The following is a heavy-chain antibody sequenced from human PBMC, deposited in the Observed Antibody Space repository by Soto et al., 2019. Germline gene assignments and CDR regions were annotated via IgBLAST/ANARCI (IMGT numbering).Heavy chain of an antibody. V-gene: IGHV3-23*01. CDR2: VSGSGGST. J-gene: IGHJ4*02. Sequence: EVQLLESGGGLVQPGGSLRLSCAASGFTFSSYAMRWVRQAPGKWLEWVAAVSGSGGSTYYADSVKGRFTISRDNSKNTRYLQMNSLRAEDTAVYYCARRGPGTYFDYWGQGTLVTVSS. D-gene: IGHD6-13*01. CDR3: ARRGPGTYFDY. CDR1: GFTFSSYA.